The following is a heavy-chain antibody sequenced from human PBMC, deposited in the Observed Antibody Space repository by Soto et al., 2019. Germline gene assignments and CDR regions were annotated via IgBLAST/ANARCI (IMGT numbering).Heavy chain of an antibody. J-gene: IGHJ6*02. CDR3: ARDGAVAGASPFYYYYGMDV. CDR2: IWYDGSNK. Sequence: GGSLRLSCAASGFTFSSYAMSWVRQAPGKGLEWVAVIWYDGSNKYYADSVKGRFTISRDNSKNTLYLQMNSLRAEDTAVYYCARDGAVAGASPFYYYYGMDVWGQGTTVTVSS. CDR1: GFTFSSYA. V-gene: IGHV3-33*08. D-gene: IGHD6-19*01.